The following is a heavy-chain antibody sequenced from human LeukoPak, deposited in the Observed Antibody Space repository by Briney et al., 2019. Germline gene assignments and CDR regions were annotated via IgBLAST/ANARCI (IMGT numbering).Heavy chain of an antibody. CDR1: GFTFSSYA. CDR3: AQDLSIFLDSSGCLGY. J-gene: IGHJ4*02. D-gene: IGHD3-22*01. Sequence: GGSLRLSCAASGFTFSSYAMSWVRQAPGKGLEWVSAISGSGGSTYYADSVKGRFTISRDNSKNTLYLQMNSLRAEDTAVYYCAQDLSIFLDSSGCLGYWGQGTLVTVSS. CDR2: ISGSGGST. V-gene: IGHV3-23*01.